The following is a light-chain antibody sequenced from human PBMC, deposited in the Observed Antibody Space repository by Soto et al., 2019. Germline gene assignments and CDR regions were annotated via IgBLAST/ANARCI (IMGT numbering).Light chain of an antibody. CDR2: GAS. Sequence: EIVLTQCPGTLSLSPGERATLSCRASQNIGSTYLAWYQRKLGQAPRLLIYGASSRAPGIPDRFSGSESGTDFTLSISRLEPEDFAVYYCQQYSSSPLLTFGGGTKVDIK. V-gene: IGKV3-20*01. CDR1: QNIGSTY. J-gene: IGKJ4*01. CDR3: QQYSSSPLLT.